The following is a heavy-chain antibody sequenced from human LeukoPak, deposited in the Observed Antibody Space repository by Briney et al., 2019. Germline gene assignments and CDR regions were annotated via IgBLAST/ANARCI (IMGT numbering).Heavy chain of an antibody. CDR1: GFTFSNYG. D-gene: IGHD3-10*01. CDR3: ARGHSGSSVDY. V-gene: IGHV3-21*01. Sequence: GGSLRLSCAASGFTFSNYGMSWVRQAPGKGLEWVSSISSSSSYIYYADSVKGRFTISRDNAKNSLYLQMNSLRAEDTAVYYCARGHSGSSVDYWGQGTLVTVSS. J-gene: IGHJ4*02. CDR2: ISSSSSYI.